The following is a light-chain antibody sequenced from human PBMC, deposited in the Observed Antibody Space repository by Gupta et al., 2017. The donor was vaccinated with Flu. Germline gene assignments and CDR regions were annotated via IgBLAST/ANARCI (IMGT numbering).Light chain of an antibody. V-gene: IGKV3-15*01. CDR1: QSVSSN. CDR2: GAS. CDR3: QQDKNWPPLT. J-gene: IGKJ4*01. Sequence: EIVMTQSPATLSVSPGERATLSCRASQSVSSNLAWYQQKPGQAPRLLIYGASTRDTGIPARFSGSGYGKELTLTISSRQSEDFAGYYCQQDKNWPPLTFGGGTKVDIK.